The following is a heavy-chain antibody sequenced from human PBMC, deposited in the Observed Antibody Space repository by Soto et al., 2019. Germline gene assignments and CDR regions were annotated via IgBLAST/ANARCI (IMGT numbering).Heavy chain of an antibody. D-gene: IGHD1-1*01. CDR1: GGSFSGYY. CDR3: ASGGTGQYYFDY. V-gene: IGHV4-34*01. J-gene: IGHJ4*02. CDR2: INHSGST. Sequence: SETLSLTCAVYGGSFSGYYWSWIRQPPGKGLEWIGEINHSGSTNYNPSLKSRVTISVDTSKNQFSLKLSSVTAADTAVYYCASGGTGQYYFDYWGQGTLVNVSS.